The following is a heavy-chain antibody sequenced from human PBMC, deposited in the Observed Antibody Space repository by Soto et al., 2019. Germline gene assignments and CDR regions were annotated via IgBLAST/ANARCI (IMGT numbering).Heavy chain of an antibody. CDR3: ATDHGTYGPKWIDS. Sequence: EVQLLESGGGLVQPGGSLRLSCAASGFTFSSYAMSWVRQTPGKGLEWVSTLSGSGCTTYYADSVKGQFTISSDNSKSTLYLQMNSLRAEDTAVYYCATDHGTYGPKWIDSWGQGTLVTVSP. V-gene: IGHV3-23*01. CDR2: LSGSGCTT. D-gene: IGHD3-10*01. CDR1: GFTFSSYA. J-gene: IGHJ5*01.